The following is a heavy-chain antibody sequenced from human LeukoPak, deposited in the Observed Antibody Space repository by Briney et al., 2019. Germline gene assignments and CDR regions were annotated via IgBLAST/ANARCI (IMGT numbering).Heavy chain of an antibody. CDR3: ARGWGSLYYFDF. CDR1: GYTFSDYF. J-gene: IGHJ4*02. V-gene: IGHV1-2*02. D-gene: IGHD3-16*01. Sequence: ASVKVSCKASGYTFSDYFVHWVRQAPGQGLEWMGWVNPKSGVTKYIQKFQGRVTIVRDTATSTVYMDLSSLTSDDTAVYYCARGWGSLYYFDFWGQGTLVTVSS. CDR2: VNPKSGVT.